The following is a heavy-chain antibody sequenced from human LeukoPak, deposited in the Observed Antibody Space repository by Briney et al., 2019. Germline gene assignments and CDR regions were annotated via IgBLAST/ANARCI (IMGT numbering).Heavy chain of an antibody. J-gene: IGHJ5*02. CDR2: IIPIFGTA. CDR3: ARDRITIFGVAPRWFDP. CDR1: GGTFSSYA. D-gene: IGHD3-3*01. V-gene: IGHV1-69*05. Sequence: SVKVSCKASGGTFSSYAISWVRQAPGQGLEWMGGIIPIFGTANYAQKFQGRVTMTRDTSISTAYMELSRLRSDDTAVYYCARDRITIFGVAPRWFDPWGQGTLVTVSS.